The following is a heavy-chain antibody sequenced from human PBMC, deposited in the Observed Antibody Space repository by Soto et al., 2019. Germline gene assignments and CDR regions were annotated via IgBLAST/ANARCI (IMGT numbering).Heavy chain of an antibody. J-gene: IGHJ4*02. CDR3: ARGTRELIPSLFAH. CDR1: GDSFSNFY. CDR2: FHGSGNT. V-gene: IGHV4-59*01. D-gene: IGHD1-7*01. Sequence: SETLSLTCTVSGDSFSNFYWSWIRQPPGKGLEWIGYFHGSGNTGYNPSLENRVSIGLGTSANQFSLKLSSVNAAETDIYYCARGTRELIPSLFAHWRQGLPLPVSS.